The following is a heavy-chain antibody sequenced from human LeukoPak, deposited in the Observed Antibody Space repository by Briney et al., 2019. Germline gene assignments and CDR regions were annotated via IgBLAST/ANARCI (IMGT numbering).Heavy chain of an antibody. CDR1: GFTFSSYS. CDR2: MGSSSSYI. V-gene: IGHV3-21*04. Sequence: GGSLSLSCAASGFTFSSYSMNWVRQAPGKGLEWVSSMGSSSSYIYYADSVKGRFTISRDNAQNSLYLQMNSLRAEDTAVYYCAKRGYGDYGRFFDYWGQGALVTVSS. D-gene: IGHD4-17*01. CDR3: AKRGYGDYGRFFDY. J-gene: IGHJ4*02.